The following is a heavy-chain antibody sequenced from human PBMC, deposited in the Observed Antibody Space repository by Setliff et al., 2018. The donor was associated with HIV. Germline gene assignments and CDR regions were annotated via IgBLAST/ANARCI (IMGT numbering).Heavy chain of an antibody. D-gene: IGHD3-10*01. CDR1: GYTFSNFG. CDR3: AREAPRYASGAFDM. CDR2: IHGYSGKT. Sequence: ASVKVSCKSSGYTFSNFGASWVRQAPGQGLEWLGYIHGYSGKTHFSPRLQGRLTMTTDTSTDTVYLELRSLASDDTAIYYCAREAPRYASGAFDMWGLGTMVTVSS. J-gene: IGHJ3*02. V-gene: IGHV1-18*01.